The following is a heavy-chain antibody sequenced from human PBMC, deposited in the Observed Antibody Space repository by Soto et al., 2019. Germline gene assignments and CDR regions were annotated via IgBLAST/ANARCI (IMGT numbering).Heavy chain of an antibody. V-gene: IGHV4-31*03. D-gene: IGHD2-2*02. CDR2: THYSGST. CDR3: GRDDYTPPRDRCPHH. CDR1: GGSISNGGYY. Sequence: QVQLQESGPGLVKPSQTLSLTCTVSGGSISNGGYYWNWIRQHPGKGLEWIGYTHYSGSTYYNPSLKRRVTIPVHTSKSHLSLQLGSVTAADTAVYYCGRDDYTPPRDRCPHHWGQGTLVTVSS. J-gene: IGHJ1*01.